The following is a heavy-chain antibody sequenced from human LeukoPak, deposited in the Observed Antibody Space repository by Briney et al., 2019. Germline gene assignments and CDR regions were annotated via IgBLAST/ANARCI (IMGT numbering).Heavy chain of an antibody. Sequence: SQTLSLTCTVSGGSISSGDYYWSGIRQPPGKGREWSEYIYYSGSTYYNPSLKSRVTISVDTSKNQFSLKLSSVTAADTAVYYCARGYCSSTSCYPANDAFDIWGQGTMVTVSS. D-gene: IGHD2-2*01. CDR3: ARGYCSSTSCYPANDAFDI. CDR1: GGSISSGDYY. CDR2: IYYSGST. V-gene: IGHV4-30-4*08. J-gene: IGHJ3*02.